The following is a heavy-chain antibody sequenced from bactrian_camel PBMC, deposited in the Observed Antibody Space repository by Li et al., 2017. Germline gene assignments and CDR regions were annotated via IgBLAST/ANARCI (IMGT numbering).Heavy chain of an antibody. J-gene: IGHJ4*01. CDR1: GFIFSSYW. CDR2: ISSLGALT. V-gene: IGHV3S1*01. CDR3: AADLDLRRLCLLNRNYEGFWDY. D-gene: IGHD4*01. Sequence: VQLVESGGGLVQPGGSLRLSCSASGFIFSSYWMYWVRQAPGKGLEWVSSISSLGALTYYADSVKGQFTISKDLAKNSLYLQMVSLKPEDTAMYYCAADLDLRRLCLLNRNYEGFWDYWGQGTQVTVS.